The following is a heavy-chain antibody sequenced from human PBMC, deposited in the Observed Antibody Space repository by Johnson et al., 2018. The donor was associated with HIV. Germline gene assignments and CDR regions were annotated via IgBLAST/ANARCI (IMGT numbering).Heavy chain of an antibody. J-gene: IGHJ3*02. D-gene: IGHD4-17*01. CDR1: GFSFSTYW. V-gene: IGHV3-43*01. CDR2: ISWDGGST. Sequence: VQLVESGGGLVQPGGSLRLSCAASGFSFSTYWMHWVRQAPGKGLEWVSLISWDGGSTYYADSVKGRFTISRDNSKNSLYLQMNSLRTEDTALYYCAKGRDGDSDAFDIWGQGTMVTVSS. CDR3: AKGRDGDSDAFDI.